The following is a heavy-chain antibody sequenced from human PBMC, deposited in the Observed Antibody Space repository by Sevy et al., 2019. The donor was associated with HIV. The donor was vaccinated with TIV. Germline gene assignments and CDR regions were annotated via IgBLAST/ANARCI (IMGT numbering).Heavy chain of an antibody. CDR2: ISWNSGSI. J-gene: IGHJ3*02. Sequence: GGSLRLSCAASGFTFDDYAMHWVRQAPGKGLEWVSGISWNSGSIGYADSVKGRFTISRDNAKNSLYLQMNSLRAEDTALYYCAKVYSSGWYNDAFDIWGQGTMVTVSS. CDR3: AKVYSSGWYNDAFDI. V-gene: IGHV3-9*01. CDR1: GFTFDDYA. D-gene: IGHD6-19*01.